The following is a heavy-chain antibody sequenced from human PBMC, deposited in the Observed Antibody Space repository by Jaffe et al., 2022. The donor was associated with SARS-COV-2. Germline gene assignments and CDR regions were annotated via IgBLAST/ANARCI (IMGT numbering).Heavy chain of an antibody. D-gene: IGHD4-4*01. CDR1: GFSLSNAKMG. J-gene: IGHJ5*01. Sequence: QVTLKESGPVLVKPTETLTLTCTVSGFSLSNAKMGVSWIRQPPGKALQWLAHIFSNDKKSYSTSLNSRLTISKDTSKSQVVLTMTNMDPVDTATYFCARSDDFSKYVRWFDSWGQGTLVTVSS. CDR3: ARSDDFSKYVRWFDS. CDR2: IFSNDKK. V-gene: IGHV2-26*01.